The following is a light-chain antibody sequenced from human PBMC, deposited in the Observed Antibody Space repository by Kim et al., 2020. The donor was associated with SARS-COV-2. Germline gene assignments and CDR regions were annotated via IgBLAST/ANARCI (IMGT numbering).Light chain of an antibody. V-gene: IGKV3-20*01. CDR2: GAS. Sequence: EIVLTQSPGTLSLSPGERATLSCRASQSVTSSYLSWYRQKPGQVPKLLIYGASSRATGIPDRFSGSGSGTDFTLTISRLEPEDFAVYYCQQYGSSPLITFGQGTRLEIK. J-gene: IGKJ5*01. CDR1: QSVTSSY. CDR3: QQYGSSPLIT.